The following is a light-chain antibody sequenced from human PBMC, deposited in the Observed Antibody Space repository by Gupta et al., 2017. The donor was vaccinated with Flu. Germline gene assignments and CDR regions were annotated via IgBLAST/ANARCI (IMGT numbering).Light chain of an antibody. Sequence: EIVLTQSPRTLSLSPGERATLSCRARQTLTSSFLGWYQQKPGQAPRFLIYGASNRAAGIPDRFSGSGSGTDFTLTIRRLEPDDFAVYCCQHDGSSPRSFGQGTTVEIK. CDR2: GAS. J-gene: IGKJ1*01. V-gene: IGKV3-20*01. CDR3: QHDGSSPRS. CDR1: QTLTSSF.